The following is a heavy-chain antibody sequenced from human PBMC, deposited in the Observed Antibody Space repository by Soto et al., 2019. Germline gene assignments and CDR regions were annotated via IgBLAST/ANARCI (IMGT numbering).Heavy chain of an antibody. J-gene: IGHJ4*02. D-gene: IGHD1-26*01. CDR1: GFTFNSFG. CDR3: AKDQGRIVTATRELDY. CDR2: ISFDRCNI. Sequence: QVQLVQSGGGVVQPGKSLRLSCAASGFTFNSFGMHWVRQAPGKGLEWVALISFDRCNINYADSVRGRFTISSDDSKNILYLQMDSLRSEDTAVYYCAKDQGRIVTATRELDYWGQGTLVTVSS. V-gene: IGHV3-30*18.